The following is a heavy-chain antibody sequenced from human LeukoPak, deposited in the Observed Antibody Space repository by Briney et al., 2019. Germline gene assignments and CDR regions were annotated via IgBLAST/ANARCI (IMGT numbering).Heavy chain of an antibody. CDR3: ARLPSDSGWYID. Sequence: SVKVSCKASGGTFSSYAISWVRQAPGQGLEWMGRIIPILGIANYAQKFQGRVTTTADKSTSTAYMELSSLRSEDTAVYYCARLPSDSGWYIDWGQGTLVTVSS. D-gene: IGHD6-19*01. CDR1: GGTFSSYA. CDR2: IIPILGIA. J-gene: IGHJ4*02. V-gene: IGHV1-69*04.